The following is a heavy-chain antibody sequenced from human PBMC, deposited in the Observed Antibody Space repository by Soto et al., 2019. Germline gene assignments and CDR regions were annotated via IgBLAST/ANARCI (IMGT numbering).Heavy chain of an antibody. CDR2: IYYSGST. Sequence: PSETLSLTCTVSGGSVSSGSYYWSWIRQPPGKGLEWIGYIYYSGSTNYNPSLKSRVTISVDTSKNQFSLKLSSVTAADTAVYYCARDYSYGYNWFDPWGQGTPVTVSS. D-gene: IGHD5-18*01. CDR3: ARDYSYGYNWFDP. V-gene: IGHV4-61*01. CDR1: GGSVSSGSYY. J-gene: IGHJ5*02.